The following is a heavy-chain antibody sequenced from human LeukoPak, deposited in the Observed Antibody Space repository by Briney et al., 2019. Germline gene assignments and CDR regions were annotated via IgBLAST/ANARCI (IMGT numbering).Heavy chain of an antibody. CDR3: ARYILTVTGYWYFDL. CDR1: SGSMNNHY. D-gene: IGHD3-9*01. J-gene: IGHJ2*01. Sequence: AETLSLTCTVSSGSMNNHYWSWIRQPPGKGLEWVGYIYYSGSTNYNPSLKSRVTISVDTSKNQFSLSLNSVTAADTAVYFCARYILTVTGYWYFDLWGRGTLVTVSS. CDR2: IYYSGST. V-gene: IGHV4-59*08.